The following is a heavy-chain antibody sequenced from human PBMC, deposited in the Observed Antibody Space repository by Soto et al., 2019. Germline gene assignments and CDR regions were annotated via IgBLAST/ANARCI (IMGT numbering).Heavy chain of an antibody. V-gene: IGHV5-51*01. CDR2: IYPLDSDT. D-gene: IGHD1-26*01. Sequence: GESLKISCKGSGYKFSTYWIGWVRQMPGKGLEWMGIIYPLDSDTKYSPSFQGQVTISVDKSISTAYLQWSSLKASDTAKYYCARRGSYSAYNYYGMDVWGQGTRVTVSS. CDR1: GYKFSTYW. J-gene: IGHJ6*02. CDR3: ARRGSYSAYNYYGMDV.